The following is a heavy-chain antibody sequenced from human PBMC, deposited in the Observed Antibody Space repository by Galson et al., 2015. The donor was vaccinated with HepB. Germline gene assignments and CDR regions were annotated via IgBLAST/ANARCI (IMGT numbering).Heavy chain of an antibody. J-gene: IGHJ3*02. CDR1: GFTFDDYG. Sequence: SLRLSCAASGFTFDDYGMHWVRQAPGKGLEWVSGVSWIGDFIGYAVSVKGRFTISRDNAKNLLYLQMNSLTPEDTALYYCAKDMTDGATEIFFDACDIWGQGTMVTVSS. CDR3: AKDMTDGATEIFFDACDI. D-gene: IGHD1-26*01. V-gene: IGHV3-9*01. CDR2: VSWIGDFI.